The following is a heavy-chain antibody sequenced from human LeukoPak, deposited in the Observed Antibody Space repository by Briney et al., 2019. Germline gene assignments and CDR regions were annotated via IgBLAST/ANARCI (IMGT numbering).Heavy chain of an antibody. CDR3: ARDLGRDGYNYVIGAFDI. D-gene: IGHD5-12*01. Sequence: SETLSLTCTVSGGSISSYYWSWIRQPPGKGLEWIGYIYYSGSTNYNPSPKSRVTISVDTSKNQFSLKLSSVTAADTAVYYCARDLGRDGYNYVIGAFDIWGQGTMVTVSS. V-gene: IGHV4-59*01. CDR1: GGSISSYY. CDR2: IYYSGST. J-gene: IGHJ3*02.